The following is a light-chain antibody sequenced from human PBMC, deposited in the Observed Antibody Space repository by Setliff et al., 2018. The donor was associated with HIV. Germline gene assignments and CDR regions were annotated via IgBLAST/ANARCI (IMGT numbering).Light chain of an antibody. CDR3: SSYTSTSTPVV. Sequence: QSALAQPASVSGSPGQSITIFCTGSSSDVGGYNYVSWYQQHPGKAPKLMIYDVSNRPSGVSNRFSGSKSGNTASLTISGLQAEDEADYYYSSYTSTSTPVVFGGGTQLTVL. V-gene: IGLV2-14*03. CDR2: DVS. CDR1: SSDVGGYNY. J-gene: IGLJ2*01.